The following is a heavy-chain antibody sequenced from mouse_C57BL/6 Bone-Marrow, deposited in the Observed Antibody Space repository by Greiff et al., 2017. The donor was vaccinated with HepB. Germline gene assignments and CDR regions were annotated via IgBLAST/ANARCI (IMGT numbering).Heavy chain of an antibody. J-gene: IGHJ4*01. CDR3: ARTDYYAYAMDY. D-gene: IGHD1-1*01. CDR2: INPSSGYT. V-gene: IGHV1-7*01. CDR1: GYTFTSYW. Sequence: VQLQQSGAELAKPGASVKLSCKASGYTFTSYWMHWVKQRPGQGLEWIGYINPSSGYTKYNQKFKDTAALTADKSSSTAYMQLRSLTYEDSAVYYCARTDYYAYAMDYWGQGTSVTVSS.